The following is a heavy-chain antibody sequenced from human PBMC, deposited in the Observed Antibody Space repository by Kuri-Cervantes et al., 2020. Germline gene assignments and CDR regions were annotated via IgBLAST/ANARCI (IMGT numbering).Heavy chain of an antibody. D-gene: IGHD3-22*01. Sequence: SETLSLACTVSGGSISSGGYYWSWIRQHPGKGLEWIGYIYYSGSTYYNPSLKSRVTISVDTSKNQFSLKLSSVTAADTAVYYCARVFRSGYYYLYAFDIWGQGTMVTVSS. CDR2: IYYSGST. V-gene: IGHV4-30-4*08. CDR3: ARVFRSGYYYLYAFDI. J-gene: IGHJ3*02. CDR1: GGSISSGGYY.